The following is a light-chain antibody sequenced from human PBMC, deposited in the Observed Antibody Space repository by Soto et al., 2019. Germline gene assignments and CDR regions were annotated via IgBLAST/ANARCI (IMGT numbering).Light chain of an antibody. CDR1: SSNIGAGYD. V-gene: IGLV1-40*01. CDR3: QSYDSSLSGSYV. J-gene: IGLJ1*01. CDR2: GNN. Sequence: QSVLTQPPSVSGAPGQRVTISCTGSSSNIGAGYDVHWYQRLPGTATKVLIYGNNNRPSGVPDRFSGSKSGTSASRAITGLQPEDDADYYCQSYDSSLSGSYVFGTGTKVTVL.